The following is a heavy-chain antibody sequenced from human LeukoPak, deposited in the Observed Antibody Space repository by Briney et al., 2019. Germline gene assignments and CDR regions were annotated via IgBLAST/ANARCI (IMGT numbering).Heavy chain of an antibody. Sequence: QSGGSLRLSCAASGFTFSSDAMSSVRQASFNWLEWVSAISGSGGSTYYADSVKGRFTISRDNSKNTLYLQMNSLRAEDTAVYYCARSRFYFDYWGQGTLVTVSS. CDR2: ISGSGGST. J-gene: IGHJ4*02. V-gene: IGHV3-23*01. CDR3: ARSRFYFDY. CDR1: GFTFSSDA.